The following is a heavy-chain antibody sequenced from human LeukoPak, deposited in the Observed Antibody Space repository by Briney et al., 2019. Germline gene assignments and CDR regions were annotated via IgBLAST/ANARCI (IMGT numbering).Heavy chain of an antibody. D-gene: IGHD3-10*01. J-gene: IGHJ4*02. CDR3: ARDKKSGESSEIDY. V-gene: IGHV3-74*03. CDR1: GFTISNYW. CDR2: INRDGSTT. Sequence: LTGGSLRLSCAASGFTISNYWVHWVRQAPGKGLVWVSRINRDGSTTKYADSVKGRFTVSRDNAKNTLNLQMNSLRAEDTAVYYCARDKKSGESSEIDYWGQGTLVTVSS.